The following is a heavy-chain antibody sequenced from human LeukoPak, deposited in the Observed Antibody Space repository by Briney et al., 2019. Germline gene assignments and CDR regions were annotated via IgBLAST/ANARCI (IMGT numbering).Heavy chain of an antibody. V-gene: IGHV1-2*02. CDR3: ARITGTTFGFSDY. D-gene: IGHD3-16*01. CDR1: VYTFTDYY. CDR2: INPNSGGT. J-gene: IGHJ4*02. Sequence: ASVKVSCKASVYTFTDYYMHWVRQAPGQGLEWMGWINPNSGGTNYAQKFQGRVTMTRDTSISTAYMELSRLRSDDTAVYYCARITGTTFGFSDYWGQGTLVTVSS.